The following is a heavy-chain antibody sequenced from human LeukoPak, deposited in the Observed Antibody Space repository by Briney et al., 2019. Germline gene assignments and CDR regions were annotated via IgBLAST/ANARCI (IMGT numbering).Heavy chain of an antibody. V-gene: IGHV4-59*01. CDR1: GGSISGYY. CDR2: IYYSGST. CDR3: ARVFRGYSYGPFDY. J-gene: IGHJ4*02. D-gene: IGHD5-18*01. Sequence: PSETLSLTCTVSGGSISGYYWSWIRQPPGQGLEWIGHIYYSGSTNYNPSLKSRVTVSVDMSKNQFSLRLSSVTAADTAVYYCARVFRGYSYGPFDYWGQGTLVTVSS.